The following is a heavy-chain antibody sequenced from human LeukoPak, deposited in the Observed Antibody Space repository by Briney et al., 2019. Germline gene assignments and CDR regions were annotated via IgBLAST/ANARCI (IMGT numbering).Heavy chain of an antibody. Sequence: SGPTLVNPTQTLTLTCTFSGFSLSTNGMRASWIRQPPGKALEWLARIDWDNDKFYSTSPRTRLTIFKNTSKNQVVLTMTNMDPVDTATYYCARSSDGSFYDYWGQGTLVTVSS. J-gene: IGHJ4*02. D-gene: IGHD1-26*01. CDR2: IDWDNDK. CDR3: ARSSDGSFYDY. CDR1: GFSLSTNGMR. V-gene: IGHV2-70*04.